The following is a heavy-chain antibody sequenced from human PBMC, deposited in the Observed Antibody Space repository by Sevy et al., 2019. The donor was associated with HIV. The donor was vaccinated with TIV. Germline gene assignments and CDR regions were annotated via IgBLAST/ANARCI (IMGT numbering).Heavy chain of an antibody. Sequence: ASVKVSCKASGGTFTRYAISWVRQAPGLGLEWMGGIIPLLGTANYAQQFQGRVTITADESTSTVYMELSSLRSEDTAVYYCARDNLAVAGRGWFDPWGQGTLVTVSS. CDR3: ARDNLAVAGRGWFDP. CDR1: GGTFTRYA. J-gene: IGHJ5*02. D-gene: IGHD6-19*01. V-gene: IGHV1-69*13. CDR2: IIPLLGTA.